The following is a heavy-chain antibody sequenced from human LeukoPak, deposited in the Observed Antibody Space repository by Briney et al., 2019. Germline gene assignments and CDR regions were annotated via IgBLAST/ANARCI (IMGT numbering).Heavy chain of an antibody. D-gene: IGHD1-26*01. CDR1: GFTFSSYG. CDR2: ITDSGHST. V-gene: IGHV3-NL1*01. CDR3: ARPASGSYYFDY. Sequence: GGSLRLSCAASGFTFSSYGMHWVRQAPGKGLEWVSVITDSGHSTNYADSVKGRFTISRDNSKNTLYLQMNSLRAEDTAVYFCARPASGSYYFDYWGQGTLVTVSS. J-gene: IGHJ4*02.